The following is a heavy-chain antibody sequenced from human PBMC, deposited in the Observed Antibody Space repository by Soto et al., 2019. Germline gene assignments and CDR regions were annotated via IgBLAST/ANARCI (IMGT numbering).Heavy chain of an antibody. CDR2: IYYSGST. V-gene: IGHV4-31*03. J-gene: IGHJ6*02. Sequence: QVQLQESGPGLVKPSQTLSLTCTVSGGSISSGGYYWSWIRQHPGKGLEWIGYIYYSGSTYYNPSLKSRVTISVDTSKNQFSLKLSSVTAADTAVYYCAILGAAGDLYYYGMDVWGQGTTVTVSS. CDR3: AILGAAGDLYYYGMDV. CDR1: GGSISSGGYY. D-gene: IGHD6-13*01.